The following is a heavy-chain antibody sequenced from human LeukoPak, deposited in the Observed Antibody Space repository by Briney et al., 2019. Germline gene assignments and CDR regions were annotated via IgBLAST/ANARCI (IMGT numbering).Heavy chain of an antibody. CDR1: GFTFSSYA. CDR2: ISGSGGST. D-gene: IGHD3-3*01. CDR3: AKDIVAVDYDFWSGYFYYFDY. V-gene: IGHV3-23*01. Sequence: VQPGGSLRLSCAASGFTFSSYAMSWVRQAPGKGLEWVSAISGSGGSTYYADSVKGRFTISRDNSKNTLYLQMNSLRAEDTALYYCAKDIVAVDYDFWSGYFYYFDYWGQGTLVTVSS. J-gene: IGHJ4*02.